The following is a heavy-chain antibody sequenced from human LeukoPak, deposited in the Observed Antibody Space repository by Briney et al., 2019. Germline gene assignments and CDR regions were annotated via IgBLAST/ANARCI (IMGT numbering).Heavy chain of an antibody. Sequence: PGRSLRLSCAASGFTFSSYAMHWVRQAPGKGLEWVAVISYDGSNKYYADSVKGRFTISRDNSKNTLYLQMNSLRAEDTAVYYCANAETYYYGSGSYYLLYWGQGTLVTVSS. CDR2: ISYDGSNK. V-gene: IGHV3-30*04. J-gene: IGHJ4*02. CDR3: ANAETYYYGSGSYYLLY. CDR1: GFTFSSYA. D-gene: IGHD3-10*01.